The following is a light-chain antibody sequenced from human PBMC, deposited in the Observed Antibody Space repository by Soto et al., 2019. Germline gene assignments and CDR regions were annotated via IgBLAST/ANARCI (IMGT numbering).Light chain of an antibody. CDR3: GTLASSLSAGV. Sequence: QSVLTQPPSVSAAPGQKVTISCAGSSSNVGSNYGSWYQQLPGTAPKLLIYHDNKRTSWIPDRFSGSKSGTSATLGITGLQTGDDADYYCGTLASSLSAGVFGGGTKLTVL. J-gene: IGLJ2*01. CDR1: SSNVGSNY. V-gene: IGLV1-51*01. CDR2: HDN.